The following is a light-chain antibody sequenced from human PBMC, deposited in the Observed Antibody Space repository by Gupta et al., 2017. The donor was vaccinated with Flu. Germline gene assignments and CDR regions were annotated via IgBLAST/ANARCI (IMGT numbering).Light chain of an antibody. Sequence: QSVLTQPPSVSAAPGQKVTISCSGSSSNIGNNYVSWYQHLPGTAPKLLIYENNKRPSGIPDRFSGYKSGTSATLGITGLQTGDEADYYCGTWDSSLSAGVFGTGTKVTVL. J-gene: IGLJ1*01. CDR1: SSNIGNNY. V-gene: IGLV1-51*02. CDR3: GTWDSSLSAGV. CDR2: ENN.